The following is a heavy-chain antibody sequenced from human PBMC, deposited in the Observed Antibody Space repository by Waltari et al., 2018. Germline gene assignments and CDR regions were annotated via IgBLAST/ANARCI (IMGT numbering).Heavy chain of an antibody. CDR2: ILPSGGT. V-gene: IGHV4-34*01. CDR3: ARGGDCGGDCVLGY. J-gene: IGHJ4*02. D-gene: IGHD2-21*02. Sequence: QVQLQQWGAGLLKPSETLSLTCVIHRGSFRGFPWSWLRQPPGQGLEWIGEILPSGGTNYNPSLKSRVTMSVDTFNNQFSLKLVSVDAADTAVYYCARGGDCGGDCVLGYWGQGTLVTVSS. CDR1: RGSFRGFP.